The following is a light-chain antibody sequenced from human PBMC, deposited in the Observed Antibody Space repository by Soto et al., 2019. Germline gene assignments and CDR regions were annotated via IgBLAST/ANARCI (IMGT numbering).Light chain of an antibody. CDR3: QQYGSSPLFT. V-gene: IGKV3-20*01. Sequence: EILLTQSPGTVSLSRGERATLSCRASQSVSSSYLAWYQQKPGQAPRLLIYGASSRATGIPDRFSGSGSGTDLTLTISRLEPEDFAVYYCQQYGSSPLFTFGPGTKVDIK. CDR2: GAS. J-gene: IGKJ3*01. CDR1: QSVSSSY.